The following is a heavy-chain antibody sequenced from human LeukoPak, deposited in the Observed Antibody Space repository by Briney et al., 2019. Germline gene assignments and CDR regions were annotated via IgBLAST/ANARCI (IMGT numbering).Heavy chain of an antibody. CDR1: GAYLKSGGYY. CDR3: ARDIRPYCSSTSCHTPFDY. Sequence: PSQTLSLTCTVSGAYLKSGGYYWNWIRQFPGKGLEWIGYIYHTGSTDYNPSLKSRVSMSVDTSKNQFSLKLSSVTAADTAVYYCARDIRPYCSSTSCHTPFDYWGQGTLVTVSS. J-gene: IGHJ4*02. CDR2: IYHTGST. V-gene: IGHV4-31*03. D-gene: IGHD2-2*02.